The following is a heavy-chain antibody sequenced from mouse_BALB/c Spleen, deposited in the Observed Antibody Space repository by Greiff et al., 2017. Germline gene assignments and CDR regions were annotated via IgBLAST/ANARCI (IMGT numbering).Heavy chain of an antibody. V-gene: IGHV1-7*01. CDR2: INHSTGYT. CDR3: ARRGRYDEAWFAY. CDR1: GYTFTSYW. D-gene: IGHD2-14*01. Sequence: QVQLQQSGAELAKPGASVKMSCKASGYTFTSYWMHWVKQRPGKGLEWIGYINHSTGYTEYHQKFKDKATLTADKSSSTAYMQLSSLTSEDSAVYYCARRGRYDEAWFAYWGQGTLVTVSA. J-gene: IGHJ3*01.